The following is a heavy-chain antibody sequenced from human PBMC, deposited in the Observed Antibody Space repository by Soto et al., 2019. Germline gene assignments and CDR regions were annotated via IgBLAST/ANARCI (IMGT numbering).Heavy chain of an antibody. D-gene: IGHD1-26*01. CDR1: GYIFSDYW. CDR2: IYPGDSDT. J-gene: IGHJ4*02. V-gene: IGHV5-51*01. Sequence: PGESLKISCKGSGYIFSDYWIAWVRQMPGKGLEWMGIIYPGDSDTRYSPSFQGQVTISADKSISTAYLQWSSLKASDSAMYYCARRARSTDYFVYWGQGTLVTVSS. CDR3: ARRARSTDYFVY.